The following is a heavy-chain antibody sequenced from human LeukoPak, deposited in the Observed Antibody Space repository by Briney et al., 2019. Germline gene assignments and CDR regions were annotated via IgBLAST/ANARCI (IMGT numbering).Heavy chain of an antibody. CDR3: ARQRRSDYGVRGAFDI. CDR1: GYSFTSYW. J-gene: IGHJ3*02. D-gene: IGHD4-17*01. CDR2: IYPGDSGT. Sequence: GESLKISCKGSGYSFTSYWIGWVRQMPGKGLEWMGIIYPGDSGTRYSPSFQGQVTISADKSISTAYLQWSSLKASDTAMYYCARQRRSDYGVRGAFDIWGQGTMVTVSS. V-gene: IGHV5-51*01.